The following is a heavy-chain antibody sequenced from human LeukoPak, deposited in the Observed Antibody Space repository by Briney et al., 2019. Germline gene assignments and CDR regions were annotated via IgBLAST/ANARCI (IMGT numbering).Heavy chain of an antibody. V-gene: IGHV1-18*01. CDR3: ARVGEYCIGDSCLDY. J-gene: IGHJ4*02. CDR2: ISAYNGNA. CDR1: GYTFTNYG. Sequence: ASVKVSCKASGYTFTNYGISWVRQAPGQGLEWMGWISAYNGNADYAQKFQGRVTMTTDTSTSIGYMELRTLRSDDTAVYYCARVGEYCIGDSCLDYWGQGTLVTVSS. D-gene: IGHD2-15*01.